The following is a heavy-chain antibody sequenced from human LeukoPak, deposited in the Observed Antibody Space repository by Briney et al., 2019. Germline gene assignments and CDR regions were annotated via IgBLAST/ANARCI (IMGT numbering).Heavy chain of an antibody. CDR3: ALGGVTAGFDY. V-gene: IGHV3-23*01. J-gene: IGHJ4*02. CDR1: GFTFRTYA. D-gene: IGHD2-21*02. Sequence: GGSLRLSCAASGFTFRTYAMSWVRQAPGKGLEWVSVISGSGGSTYYADSVKGRFTISRDNSENTLYLQMNSLRAEDTAVYYCALGGVTAGFDYWGQGTLVTVSS. CDR2: ISGSGGST.